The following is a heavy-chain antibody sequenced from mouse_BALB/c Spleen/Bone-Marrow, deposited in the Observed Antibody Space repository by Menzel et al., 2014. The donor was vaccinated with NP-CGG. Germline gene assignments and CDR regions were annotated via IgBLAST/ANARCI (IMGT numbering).Heavy chain of an antibody. CDR3: AREVVATGYFVF. D-gene: IGHD1-1*01. CDR1: GYTFTSSV. J-gene: IGHJ2*01. V-gene: IGHV1-14*01. CDR2: INPYSDGP. Sequence: EVELQQSGLELVKPWASGKMSSNSSGYTFTSSVMHWVKQKPGQGLEWIGYINPYSDGPKYNERFRGRATLTSDRSSRTAYMELSSMTSEDSAVYYCAREVVATGYFVF.